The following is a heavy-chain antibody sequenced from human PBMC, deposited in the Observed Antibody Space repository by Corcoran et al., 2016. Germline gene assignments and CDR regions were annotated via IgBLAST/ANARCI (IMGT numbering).Heavy chain of an antibody. CDR3: ARGGVITIFGVVTPNCDY. CDR1: GYTFTGYY. Sequence: QVQLVQSGAEVKKPGASVKVSCKASGYTFTGYYMHWVRQAPGQGLEWMGWINPNSGGTNYAQKFQGRVTMTRDTSISTAYMELSRLRSDDPAVYYCARGGVITIFGVVTPNCDYWGQGTLVTVSS. D-gene: IGHD3-3*01. V-gene: IGHV1-2*02. CDR2: INPNSGGT. J-gene: IGHJ4*02.